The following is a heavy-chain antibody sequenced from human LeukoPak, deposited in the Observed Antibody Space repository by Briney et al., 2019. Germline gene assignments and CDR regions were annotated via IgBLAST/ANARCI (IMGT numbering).Heavy chain of an antibody. CDR3: ATGGGNGYSYGPGGY. CDR2: FDPEDGET. J-gene: IGHJ4*02. CDR1: GYTLTELS. D-gene: IGHD5-18*01. V-gene: IGHV1-24*01. Sequence: ASVKVSFKVSGYTLTELSLHWVRQAPGKGLEWVGGFDPEDGETIYAQKFQGRVTMTEDTSTDTAYMELSSLRSEDTAVYYCATGGGNGYSYGPGGYWGQGTLVTVSS.